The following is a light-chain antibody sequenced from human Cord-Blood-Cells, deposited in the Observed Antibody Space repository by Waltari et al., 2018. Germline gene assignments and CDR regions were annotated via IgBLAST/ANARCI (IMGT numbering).Light chain of an antibody. V-gene: IGLV1-44*01. CDR3: AAWDDSLNGPV. Sequence: QSVLTQPPSASGTPGQRVTISCSGSSSNIGSNTVNWYQQLPGTAPKLLIYSNNQRTSGGPDRCSCSKSGTSASLAISGLQSEDESDYYCAAWDDSLNGPVFGGGTKLTVL. CDR2: SNN. CDR1: SSNIGSNT. J-gene: IGLJ3*02.